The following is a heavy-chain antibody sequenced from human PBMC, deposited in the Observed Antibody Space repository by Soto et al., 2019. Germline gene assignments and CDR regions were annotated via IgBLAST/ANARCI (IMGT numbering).Heavy chain of an antibody. Sequence: QLQLQESGPGLVKPSETLSLTCTVSGGSISSSSYYWGWIRQPPGKGLEWIGSIYYSGSTYYNPSLTRRVTISVDPSKNQSSLRLSSVTAADTAVYYCASQQLVHYYYGMDVWGQGTTVTVSS. CDR1: GGSISSSSYY. CDR3: ASQQLVHYYYGMDV. D-gene: IGHD6-13*01. V-gene: IGHV4-39*01. CDR2: IYYSGST. J-gene: IGHJ6*02.